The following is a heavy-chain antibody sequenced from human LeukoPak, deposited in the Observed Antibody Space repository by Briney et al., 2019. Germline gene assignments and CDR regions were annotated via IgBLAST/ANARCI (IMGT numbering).Heavy chain of an antibody. CDR2: ISAYNGNT. Sequence: ASVKVSCKASGCTFTSYGISWVRQAPGQGLEWMGWISAYNGNTNYAQKLQGRVTMTTDTSTSTAYMELRSLRSDDTAVYYCASGIVVVPAAPRAYYYYMDVWGKGSTVTVSS. CDR3: ASGIVVVPAAPRAYYYYMDV. D-gene: IGHD2-2*01. V-gene: IGHV1-18*01. CDR1: GCTFTSYG. J-gene: IGHJ6*03.